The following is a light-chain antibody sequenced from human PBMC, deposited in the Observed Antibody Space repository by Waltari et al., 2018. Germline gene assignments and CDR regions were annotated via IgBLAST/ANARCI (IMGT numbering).Light chain of an antibody. J-gene: IGLJ7*01. CDR2: RDN. CDR1: NTGGNN. Sequence: SYDLTQPPPLSVAPGQTARITCGGNNTGGNNVHGSQQKPGQAPLLVLYRDNNRPSRIPERFSGSNSENTATLTISRAQAADEADYYCKVWDSSTAVFGGGTQLTVL. CDR3: KVWDSSTAV. V-gene: IGLV3-9*01.